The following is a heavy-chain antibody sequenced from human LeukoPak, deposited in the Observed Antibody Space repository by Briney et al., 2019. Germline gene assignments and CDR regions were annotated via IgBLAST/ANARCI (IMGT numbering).Heavy chain of an antibody. D-gene: IGHD6-19*01. CDR1: EFTFSSYS. V-gene: IGHV3-21*01. J-gene: IGHJ6*03. CDR3: AKDSSGWPYYYYYYMDV. CDR2: IDGSSSDI. Sequence: PGGSLRLSCAGSEFTFSSYSMHWVRQAPGRGLEWVSSIDGSSSDIYYADSVKGRFTISRDNSKNTLYLQMNSLRAEDTAVYYCAKDSSGWPYYYYYYMDVWGKGTTVTISS.